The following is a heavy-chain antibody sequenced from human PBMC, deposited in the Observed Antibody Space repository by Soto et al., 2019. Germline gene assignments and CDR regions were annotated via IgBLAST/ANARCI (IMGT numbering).Heavy chain of an antibody. CDR2: IYYSGST. Sequence: SETLSLTCTVSGGSISSSSYYWGWIRQPPGXGLEWIGSIYYSGSTYYNPSLKSRVTISVDTSKNQFSLKLSSVTAADTAVYYCARDTVTPPYYYYYYGMDVWGQGTTVTVSS. CDR3: ARDTVTPPYYYYYYGMDV. J-gene: IGHJ6*02. CDR1: GGSISSSSYY. V-gene: IGHV4-39*01. D-gene: IGHD4-4*01.